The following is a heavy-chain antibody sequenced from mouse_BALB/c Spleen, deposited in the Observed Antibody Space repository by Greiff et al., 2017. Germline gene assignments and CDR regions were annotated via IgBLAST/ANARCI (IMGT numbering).Heavy chain of an antibody. D-gene: IGHD2-3*01. CDR2: IYWDDDK. V-gene: IGHV8-12*01. CDR3: ARGYYTSAWFAY. J-gene: IGHJ3*01. CDR1: GFSLSTSGMG. Sequence: QVTLKESGPGILQPSQTLSLTCSFSGFSLSTSGMGVSWIRQPSGKGLEWLAHIYWDDDKRYNPSLKSRLTISKDTSRNQVFLKITSVDTADTATYYCARGYYTSAWFAYWGQGTLVTVSA.